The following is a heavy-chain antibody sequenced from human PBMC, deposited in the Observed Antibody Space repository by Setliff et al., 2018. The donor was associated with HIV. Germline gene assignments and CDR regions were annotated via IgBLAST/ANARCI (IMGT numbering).Heavy chain of an antibody. V-gene: IGHV1-2*02. D-gene: IGHD2-21*01. CDR2: ISPNNGAT. Sequence: GASVKVSCKASGYTFTGYYIHWVRQAPGQGLEWLGWISPNNGATKYAQNIRDRVTMTRDTPLSTAYMEMSSLKFDDTAVYYCAGDGTRCLRGVCSLDYWGQGTLVTVCS. CDR1: GYTFTGYY. J-gene: IGHJ4*02. CDR3: AGDGTRCLRGVCSLDY.